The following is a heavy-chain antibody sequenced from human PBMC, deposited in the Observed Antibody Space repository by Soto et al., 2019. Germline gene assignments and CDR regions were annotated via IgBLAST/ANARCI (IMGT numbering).Heavy chain of an antibody. Sequence: VASVKVSCKASGYTFTSYAMHWVRQAPGQRLEWMGWINAGNGNTKYSQKFQGRVTITRDTSASTAYMELSSLRSEDTAVYYCARAYYGSNGMDVWGQGTTVTVSS. CDR1: GYTFTSYA. D-gene: IGHD3-10*01. CDR2: INAGNGNT. J-gene: IGHJ6*02. V-gene: IGHV1-3*01. CDR3: ARAYYGSNGMDV.